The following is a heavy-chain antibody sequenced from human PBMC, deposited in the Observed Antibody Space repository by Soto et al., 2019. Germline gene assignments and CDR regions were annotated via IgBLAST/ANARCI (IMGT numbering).Heavy chain of an antibody. CDR1: GFTFARYS. Sequence: PWGSLRLSCAASGFTFARYSISWVRHSPGKGREWVSSISSTTNYIYYGDSMKGRFTISRDNAKNSLYLEMNSLRAEDTAVYYCARESEDLTSNFDYWGQGTLVTVSS. J-gene: IGHJ4*02. V-gene: IGHV3-21*06. CDR3: ARESEDLTSNFDY. CDR2: ISSTTNYI.